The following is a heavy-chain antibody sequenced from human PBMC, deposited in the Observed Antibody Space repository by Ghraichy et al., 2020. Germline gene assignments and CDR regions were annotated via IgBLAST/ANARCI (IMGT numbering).Heavy chain of an antibody. D-gene: IGHD1-20*01. J-gene: IGHJ4*02. V-gene: IGHV3-23*01. CDR1: GFTFYNYA. Sequence: GGSLRLSCAASGFTFYNYAMSWVRLAPGKGLEWVSAVTYSGGTTYYADSVKGRFTISRDNSKNTLYLQMNSLRAEDTAVYYCAKEIYQVRQDYFDYWGQGTLVTVSS. CDR3: AKEIYQVRQDYFDY. CDR2: VTYSGGTT.